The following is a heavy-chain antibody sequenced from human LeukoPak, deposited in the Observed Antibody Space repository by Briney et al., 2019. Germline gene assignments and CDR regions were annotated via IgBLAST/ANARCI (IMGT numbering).Heavy chain of an antibody. CDR3: ARGRSGWFTRAYYFDY. J-gene: IGHJ4*02. CDR1: GFTFSSYW. Sequence: GGSLRLSCAASGFTFSSYWMNWVRQAPGKGLEWVANIKQDGSEKYYVDSVKGRFTISRDNAKNSLYLQMNSLRAVDTAVYYCARGRSGWFTRAYYFDYWGQGTLVTVSS. CDR2: IKQDGSEK. D-gene: IGHD6-19*01. V-gene: IGHV3-7*03.